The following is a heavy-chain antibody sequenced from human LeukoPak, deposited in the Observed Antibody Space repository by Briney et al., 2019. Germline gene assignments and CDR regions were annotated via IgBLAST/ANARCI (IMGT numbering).Heavy chain of an antibody. V-gene: IGHV4-34*01. CDR1: GGSFSGYY. J-gene: IGHJ4*01. D-gene: IGHD5-18*01. CDR2: INHSGST. Sequence: SETLSLTCAVYGGSFSGYYWSWIRQPPGKGLEWIGEINHSGSTNYNPSLKSRVTVSVDTSKNQFSLKLSSVTAADTAVYYCARERGYSYGSFDYWGHGTLVTVSS. CDR3: ARERGYSYGSFDY.